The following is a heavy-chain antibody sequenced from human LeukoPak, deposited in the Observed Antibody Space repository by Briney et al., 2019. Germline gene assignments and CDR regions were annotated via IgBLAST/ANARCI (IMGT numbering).Heavy chain of an antibody. CDR1: GFTFSSYA. CDR2: ISGSGGST. V-gene: IGHV3-23*01. J-gene: IGHJ4*02. D-gene: IGHD6-13*01. Sequence: GESLRLSCAASGFTFSSYAMSWVRQAPGKGLELVSAISGSGGSTYYADSVKGRFTISRDNSKNTLYLQMNSLRAEDTAVYYCAKSRDSSSWDSFDYWGQGTLVTVSS. CDR3: AKSRDSSSWDSFDY.